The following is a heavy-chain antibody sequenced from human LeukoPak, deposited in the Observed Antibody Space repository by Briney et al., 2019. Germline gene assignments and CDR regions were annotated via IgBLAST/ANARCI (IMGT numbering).Heavy chain of an antibody. CDR3: VRDIQWRFDP. V-gene: IGHV1-18*01. CDR2: ISTNKGNT. D-gene: IGHD2-8*01. Sequence: ASVKVSCKACGYIFTSYGISWVRQAPGQGLEWMGWISTNKGNTNYAQRLQGRVTMTTDTSTSTAYMELRSLRSDDTAIYYCVRDIQWRFDPWGQGTLVTVSS. CDR1: GYIFTSYG. J-gene: IGHJ5*02.